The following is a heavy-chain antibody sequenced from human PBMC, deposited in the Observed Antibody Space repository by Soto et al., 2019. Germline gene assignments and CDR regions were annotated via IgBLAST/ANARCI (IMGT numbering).Heavy chain of an antibody. CDR2: ISAYNGNT. CDR3: ARERVGATMGDAFDI. J-gene: IGHJ3*02. D-gene: IGHD1-26*01. V-gene: IGHV1-18*04. Sequence: ASVKVSCKASGYTFTSYGISWVRQAPGQGLEWMGWISAYNGNTNYAQKLQGRVTMTTDTSTSTAYMELRSLRSDDTAVYYCARERVGATMGDAFDIWGQGAMVTVSS. CDR1: GYTFTSYG.